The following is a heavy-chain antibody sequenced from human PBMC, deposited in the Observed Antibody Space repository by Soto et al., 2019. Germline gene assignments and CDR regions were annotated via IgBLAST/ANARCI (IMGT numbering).Heavy chain of an antibody. CDR2: IYSDGST. D-gene: IGHD3-22*01. Sequence: GGSLRLSCAPSGFTVSNNYMNWVRQAPGKGLEWVSIIYSDGSTYYADYVKGRFTISRDNSKNTLYLQMDSLRAEDTAVYFCARGLKIRHDAFDLWGPGTMVTVSS. V-gene: IGHV3-53*01. J-gene: IGHJ3*01. CDR1: GFTVSNNY. CDR3: ARGLKIRHDAFDL.